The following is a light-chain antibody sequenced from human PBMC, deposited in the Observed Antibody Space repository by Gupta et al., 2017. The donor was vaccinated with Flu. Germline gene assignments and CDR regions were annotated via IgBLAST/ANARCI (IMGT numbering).Light chain of an antibody. J-gene: IGLJ3*02. V-gene: IGLV2-8*01. CDR1: SRDVGGYKY. CDR2: EVR. CDR3: SSYAGSNNWV. Sequence: VTISCTGTSRDVGGYKYVSWYQRHPGKAPKLMIYEVRKRPAGVPDRFSGSQAGTTASLTLSGLQDEDEAYYYGSSYAGSNNWVFGGGTELTVL.